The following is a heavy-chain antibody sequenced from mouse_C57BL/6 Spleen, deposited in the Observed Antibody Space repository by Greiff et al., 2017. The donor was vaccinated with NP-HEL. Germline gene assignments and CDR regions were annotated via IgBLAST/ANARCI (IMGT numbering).Heavy chain of an antibody. J-gene: IGHJ2*01. CDR3: TTKVYYSNFDY. CDR2: IDPENGDT. V-gene: IGHV14-4*01. D-gene: IGHD2-5*01. CDR1: GFNITDDY. Sequence: VQLQQSGAELVRPGASVKLSCTASGFNITDDYMHWVKQRPEQGLEWIGWIDPENGDTEYASKFQGKATIPADTSSNTAYLQLSSLTSEDTAVYYCTTKVYYSNFDYWGQGTTLTVSS.